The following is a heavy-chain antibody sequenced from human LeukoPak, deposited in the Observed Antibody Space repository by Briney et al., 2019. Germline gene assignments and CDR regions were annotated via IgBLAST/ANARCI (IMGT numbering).Heavy chain of an antibody. V-gene: IGHV4-59*08. CDR1: GGPIGSYY. Sequence: SETLSLTCSVSGGPIGSYYWSWIRQPPGKGLEWIAYIYYDGTANYNPSLKSRFALSVDTSKKQFSLNLNSVTASDTAVYFCAGGASCGIFDIWGQGTLVTVSS. CDR2: IYYDGTA. D-gene: IGHD1-14*01. J-gene: IGHJ4*02. CDR3: AGGASCGIFDI.